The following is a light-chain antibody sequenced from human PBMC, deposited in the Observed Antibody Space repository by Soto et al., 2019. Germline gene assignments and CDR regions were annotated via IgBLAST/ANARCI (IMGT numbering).Light chain of an antibody. CDR3: GTWDSGLSVVL. V-gene: IGLV1-51*01. Sequence: QSVLTQPPSISAAPGQKVTISCSGSSSNIGNNYVSWYQQLPGTAPKLLISDNDNRPSGIPDRFSSSKSGTSATLDITGLQTGDEADYYCGTWDSGLSVVLFGGGTQLTVL. J-gene: IGLJ2*01. CDR1: SSNIGNNY. CDR2: DND.